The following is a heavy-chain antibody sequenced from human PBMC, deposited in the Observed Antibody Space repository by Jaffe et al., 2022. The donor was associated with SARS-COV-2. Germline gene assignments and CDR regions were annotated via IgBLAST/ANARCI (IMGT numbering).Heavy chain of an antibody. CDR1: GFTFSSYA. V-gene: IGHV3-30-3*01. J-gene: IGHJ6*02. Sequence: QVQLVESGGGVVQPGRSLRLSCAASGFTFSSYAMHWVRQAPGKGLEWVAVISYDGSNKYYADSVKGRFTISRDNSKNTLYLQMNSLRAEDTAVYYCARETGGYSSSRYGMDVWGQGTTVTVSS. CDR2: ISYDGSNK. CDR3: ARETGGYSSSRYGMDV. D-gene: IGHD6-13*01.